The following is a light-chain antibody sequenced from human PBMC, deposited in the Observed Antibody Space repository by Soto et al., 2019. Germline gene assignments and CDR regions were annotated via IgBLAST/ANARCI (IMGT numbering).Light chain of an antibody. V-gene: IGLV2-14*03. J-gene: IGLJ1*01. CDR2: EVS. Sequence: QSVLTQPGSVSGSPGQSVTISCTVTSSDVGAYDVVSWYQQHPDKAPKLMIYEVSNRPSGVSHRFSGSKSVNTATLTISGLQAEDEADYYCSSYTTSSTRVFGTGTKVXVL. CDR3: SSYTTSSTRV. CDR1: SSDVGAYDV.